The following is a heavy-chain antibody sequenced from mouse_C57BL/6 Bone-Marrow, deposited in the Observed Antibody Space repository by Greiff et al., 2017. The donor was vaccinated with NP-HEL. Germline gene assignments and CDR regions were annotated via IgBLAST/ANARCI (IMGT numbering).Heavy chain of an antibody. D-gene: IGHD1-1*01. CDR1: GYTFTSYW. CDR2: IDPSDSYT. Sequence: QVQLQQPGAELVMPGASVKLSCKASGYTFTSYWMHWVKQRPGQGLEWIGEIDPSDSYTNYNQQFKGKSTLTVDKSSSTAYMQLSSLTSEDSAVYYCARGVITTVVATRGYFDVWGTGTTVTVSS. CDR3: ARGVITTVVATRGYFDV. J-gene: IGHJ1*03. V-gene: IGHV1-69*01.